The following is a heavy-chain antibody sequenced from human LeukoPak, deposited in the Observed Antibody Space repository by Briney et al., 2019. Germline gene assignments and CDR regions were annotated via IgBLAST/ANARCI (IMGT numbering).Heavy chain of an antibody. CDR1: GFTFSSYS. V-gene: IGHV3-21*01. D-gene: IGHD3-22*01. CDR2: ISDSGNYI. Sequence: GGSLRLSCAASGFTFSSYSMNWVRQAPGKGLEWVSSISDSGNYIYYTASVKGRFTISRDNAKNSLYLQMSSLRAEDTAVYYCARAAGYDSSGYYYWSFIYFDYWGQGTLVTVSS. CDR3: ARAAGYDSSGYYYWSFIYFDY. J-gene: IGHJ4*02.